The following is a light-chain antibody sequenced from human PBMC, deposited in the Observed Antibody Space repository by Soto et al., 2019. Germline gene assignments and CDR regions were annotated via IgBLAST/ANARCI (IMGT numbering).Light chain of an antibody. Sequence: VLTQPASVSGSPGQSITISCTGTSSDVGNYNLVSWYQQHPGKAPKLMIYEVNKRPSGVSNRFSGSKSGNTASLTISGLQAEDEADYYCCSYAGSSTFIFGGGTKLTVL. CDR3: CSYAGSSTFI. CDR2: EVN. V-gene: IGLV2-23*02. J-gene: IGLJ2*01. CDR1: SSDVGNYNL.